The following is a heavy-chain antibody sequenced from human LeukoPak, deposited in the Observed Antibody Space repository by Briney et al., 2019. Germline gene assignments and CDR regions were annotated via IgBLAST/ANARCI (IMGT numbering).Heavy chain of an antibody. Sequence: SETLSLTCTVSGGSISSSSYYWGWIRQSPGKGLEWIGNIYYSGSTYYNPSLKSRVTISVDTSKNQFSLKLSSVTAADTAVYYCARDGRFPPEVLPRYFDYWGQGTLVTVSS. V-gene: IGHV4-39*07. CDR3: ARDGRFPPEVLPRYFDY. D-gene: IGHD1-26*01. J-gene: IGHJ4*02. CDR2: IYYSGST. CDR1: GGSISSSSYY.